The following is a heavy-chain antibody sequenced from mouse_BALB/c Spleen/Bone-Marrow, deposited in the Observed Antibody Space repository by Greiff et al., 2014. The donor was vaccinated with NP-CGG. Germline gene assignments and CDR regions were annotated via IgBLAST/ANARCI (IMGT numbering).Heavy chain of an antibody. V-gene: IGHV1-14*01. CDR2: INPYNDGT. J-gene: IGHJ4*01. CDR3: ARGSSWAMDY. D-gene: IGHD1-1*01. CDR1: GYTFTSYV. Sequence: EVQVVESGPELVKPGASVEMSCKASGYTFTSYVMHWVKQKPGQGLEWIGYINPYNDGTKYNEKFKGKAILTSDKSSSTAYMELSSLTSEGSAVYYCARGSSWAMDYWGQGTSVTVSS.